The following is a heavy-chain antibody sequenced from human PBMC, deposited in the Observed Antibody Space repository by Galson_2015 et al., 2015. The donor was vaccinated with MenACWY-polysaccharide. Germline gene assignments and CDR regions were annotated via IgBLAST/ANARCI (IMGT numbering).Heavy chain of an antibody. V-gene: IGHV3-48*01. D-gene: IGHD2-15*01. Sequence: SLRLSCAASGFTFSSYSMNWVRQAPGKGLEWVSYISSSSSTIYYANSVKGRFTISRDNAKYSLYLQMNSLRAEDTAVYYCARDPGYCSGGSCRGAFDIWGQGTMVTVSS. CDR3: ARDPGYCSGGSCRGAFDI. CDR2: ISSSSSTI. CDR1: GFTFSSYS. J-gene: IGHJ3*02.